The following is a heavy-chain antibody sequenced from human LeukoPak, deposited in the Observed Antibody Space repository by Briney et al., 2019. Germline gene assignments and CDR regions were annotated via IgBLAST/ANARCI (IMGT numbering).Heavy chain of an antibody. CDR3: ARSIAGYSSSWSA. V-gene: IGHV5-51*01. J-gene: IGHJ5*02. CDR2: IHPGDSDT. Sequence: GIIHPGDSDTRYSPSFQGQVTISADKSINTAYLQWSSLKASDTAMYYCARSIAGYSSSWSAWGQGTLVTVSS. D-gene: IGHD6-13*01.